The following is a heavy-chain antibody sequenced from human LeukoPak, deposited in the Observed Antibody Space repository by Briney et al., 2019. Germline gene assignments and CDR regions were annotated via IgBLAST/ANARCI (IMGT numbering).Heavy chain of an antibody. V-gene: IGHV4-34*01. Sequence: PSETLSLTCAVYGGSFSGYYWSWIRQPPGKGLEWIGEINHSGSTNYNPSLKSRVTISVDTSKNQFSLKLSSVTAADTAVYYCARGKMAASGDQRPYYDFWSGYYFDYWGQGTLVTVSS. CDR1: GGSFSGYY. J-gene: IGHJ4*02. D-gene: IGHD3-3*01. CDR3: ARGKMAASGDQRPYYDFWSGYYFDY. CDR2: INHSGST.